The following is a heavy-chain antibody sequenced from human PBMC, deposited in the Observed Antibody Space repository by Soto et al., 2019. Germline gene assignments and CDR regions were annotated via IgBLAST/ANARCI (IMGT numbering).Heavy chain of an antibody. D-gene: IGHD3-22*01. CDR3: ARDKYYYESSLYRLYDY. Sequence: EVQLVESVGGLVQPGGSLRLSCAASGFSFSSYWMSWVRQAPGKGLEWVANIKQDGSERYYVDSVKGRFTISRDNPRKSLFLQMNSLRADEAAVYYCARDKYYYESSLYRLYDYWGQGTLVTVSS. V-gene: IGHV3-7*01. J-gene: IGHJ4*02. CDR1: GFSFSSYW. CDR2: IKQDGSER.